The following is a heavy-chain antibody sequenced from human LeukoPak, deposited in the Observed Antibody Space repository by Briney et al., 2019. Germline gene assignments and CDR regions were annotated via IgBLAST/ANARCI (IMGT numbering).Heavy chain of an antibody. Sequence: GGSPRLSCAASGFTFSSYAMHWVRQAPGKGLEWVAVISYDGSNKYYADSVKGRFTISRDNSKNTLYLQMNSLRAEDTAVYYCATDGWVSYYYDSSGYYSDYWGQGTLVTVSS. D-gene: IGHD3-22*01. CDR2: ISYDGSNK. J-gene: IGHJ4*02. V-gene: IGHV3-30-3*01. CDR1: GFTFSSYA. CDR3: ATDGWVSYYYDSSGYYSDY.